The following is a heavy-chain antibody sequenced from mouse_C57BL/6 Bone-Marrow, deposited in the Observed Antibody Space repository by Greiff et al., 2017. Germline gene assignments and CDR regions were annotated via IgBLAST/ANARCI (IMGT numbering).Heavy chain of an antibody. D-gene: IGHD1-1*01. V-gene: IGHV1-64*01. CDR1: GYTFTSYW. CDR3: ARITTVVYWYFDV. Sequence: VQLQQPGAELVKPGASVKLSCKASGYTFTSYWMHWVKQRPGHGLEWIGMIHPNSGSTNYNEKFKSKATLTVDKSSSTAYMQLSSLTSEDSAVYYCARITTVVYWYFDVWGTGTTVTVSS. J-gene: IGHJ1*03. CDR2: IHPNSGST.